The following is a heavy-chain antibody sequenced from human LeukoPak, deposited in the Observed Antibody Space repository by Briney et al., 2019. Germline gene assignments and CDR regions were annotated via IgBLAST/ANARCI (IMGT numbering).Heavy chain of an antibody. D-gene: IGHD2-2*01. CDR3: AKSGDCSSTSCYPHNWFDP. CDR2: ISGSGGST. CDR1: GFTFSSYA. V-gene: IGHV3-23*01. J-gene: IGHJ5*02. Sequence: PGGSLRLSCAASGFTFSSYAMSWVRQAPGKGLEWVSAISGSGGSTYYADSAKGRFTISRDNSKNTLYLQMNSLRAEDTAVYYCAKSGDCSSTSCYPHNWFDPWGQGTLVTVSS.